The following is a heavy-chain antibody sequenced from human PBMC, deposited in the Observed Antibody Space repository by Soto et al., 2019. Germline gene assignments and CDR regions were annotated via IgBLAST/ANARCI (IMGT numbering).Heavy chain of an antibody. J-gene: IGHJ6*02. CDR2: IYHTGNT. V-gene: IGHV4-30-4*01. Sequence: HVQLHQSGPRLVKPSHTLSLECSVIGGSVNTGDNYWSWVRHSPGRGLEWIGYIYHTGNTFYNPALENRVTMSVDALKNQFSLTLTSETAADTDVYFCTREPLDGMDVWGQGTNVTVSS. CDR1: GGSVNTGDNY. CDR3: TREPLDGMDV.